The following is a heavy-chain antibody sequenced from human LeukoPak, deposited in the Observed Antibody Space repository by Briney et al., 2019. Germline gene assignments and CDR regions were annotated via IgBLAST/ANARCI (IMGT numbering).Heavy chain of an antibody. J-gene: IGHJ3*02. V-gene: IGHV3-30*18. Sequence: GGSLRLSSAASGFTFSSYGMHWVRQAPGKGLEWVAVISYDGSNKYYADSVKGRFTISRDNSKNTLYLQMNSLRAEDTAVYYCAKRRRSSSWYVGDAFDIWGQGTMVTVSS. CDR1: GFTFSSYG. CDR3: AKRRRSSSWYVGDAFDI. D-gene: IGHD6-13*01. CDR2: ISYDGSNK.